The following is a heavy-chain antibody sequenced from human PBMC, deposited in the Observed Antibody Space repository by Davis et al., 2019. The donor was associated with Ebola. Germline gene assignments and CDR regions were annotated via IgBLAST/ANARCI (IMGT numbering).Heavy chain of an antibody. J-gene: IGHJ5*02. D-gene: IGHD3-16*02. CDR2: IFYSGNT. CDR1: GGSITSGDYY. V-gene: IGHV4-30-4*08. CDR3: ARHGYLVIPTAAYNWFDP. Sequence: MPSETLSLTCTVSGGSITSGDYYWTWIRQHPGKGLEWIGYIFYSGNTDYNPSLKSRVTMSVDTSKNQFSLKLNSVTAADTAVYYCARHGYLVIPTAAYNWFDPWGQGTLVTVSS.